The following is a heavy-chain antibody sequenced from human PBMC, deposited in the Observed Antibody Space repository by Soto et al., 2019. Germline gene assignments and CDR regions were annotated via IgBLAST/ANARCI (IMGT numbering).Heavy chain of an antibody. CDR2: IFHTGGT. V-gene: IGHV4-38-2*01. J-gene: IGHJ3*02. CDR3: ARTWLAGGTPADAFDI. CDR1: ASSISSAYF. D-gene: IGHD2-15*01. Sequence: SETLSLTCAVSASSISSAYFGGWIRQPPGKGLEWIATIFHTGGTYYNPSLKSRVTISVDTSNNQFSLRLNSVTAADTALYFCARTWLAGGTPADAFDIWGQGTMVTVSS.